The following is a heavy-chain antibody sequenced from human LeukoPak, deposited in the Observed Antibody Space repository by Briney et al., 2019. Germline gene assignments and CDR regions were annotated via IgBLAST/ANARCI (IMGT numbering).Heavy chain of an antibody. J-gene: IGHJ4*02. V-gene: IGHV4-39*01. CDR1: GGSISSSGHY. Sequence: SETLSLTCTVSGGSISSSGHYWGWIRQPPGKGLEWIGSMYYGGSTYYNPSLKSRVTISVDTSKNQFSLKLSSVAAADTAVYYCAKHHRMAARLVYFDYWGQGTLVTVSS. CDR2: MYYGGST. D-gene: IGHD6-6*01. CDR3: AKHHRMAARLVYFDY.